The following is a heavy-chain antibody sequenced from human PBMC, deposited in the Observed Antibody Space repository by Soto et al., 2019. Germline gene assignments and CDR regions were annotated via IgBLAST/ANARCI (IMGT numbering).Heavy chain of an antibody. CDR3: AKDSITMVRGEDYMDV. D-gene: IGHD3-10*01. Sequence: HPGGSLRLSCAASGFTFSSYAMSWVRQAPGKGLEWVSAISGSGGSTYYADSVKGRFTISRDNSKNTLYLQMNSLRAEDTAVYYCAKDSITMVRGEDYMDVWGKGTTVTVSS. CDR1: GFTFSSYA. J-gene: IGHJ6*03. CDR2: ISGSGGST. V-gene: IGHV3-23*01.